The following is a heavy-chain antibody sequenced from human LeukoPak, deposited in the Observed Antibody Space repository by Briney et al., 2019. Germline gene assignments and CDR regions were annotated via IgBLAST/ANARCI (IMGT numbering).Heavy chain of an antibody. J-gene: IGHJ6*03. CDR1: GYSFTSYW. CDR2: IYPGDSDT. Sequence: GESLKISCKGSGYSFTSYWIGWVRQMPGKGLEWMGIIYPGDSDTRYSPSFQGQVTISADKSISTAYLQWSSLKASDTAMYYCARRAWTATQSYYYYYMDVWGKGTTVTVSS. D-gene: IGHD2-21*02. CDR3: ARRAWTATQSYYYYYMDV. V-gene: IGHV5-51*01.